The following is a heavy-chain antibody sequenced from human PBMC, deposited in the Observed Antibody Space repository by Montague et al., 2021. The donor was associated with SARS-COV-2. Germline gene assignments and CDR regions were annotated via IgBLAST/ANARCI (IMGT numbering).Heavy chain of an antibody. CDR3: ARGGGLRNYGMDA. CDR2: GST. V-gene: IGHV3-53*01. J-gene: IGHJ6*02. Sequence: GSTYYADSVXGRFTISRDNSKNTLYLQMNSLRAEDTAVYYCARGGGLRNYGMDAWGQGTTVTVSS. D-gene: IGHD5-12*01.